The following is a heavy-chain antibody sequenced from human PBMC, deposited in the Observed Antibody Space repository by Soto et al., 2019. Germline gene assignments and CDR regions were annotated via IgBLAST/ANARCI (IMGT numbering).Heavy chain of an antibody. CDR1: GGSVNNANYF. J-gene: IGHJ6*02. D-gene: IGHD4-17*01. CDR2: IYYSGST. Sequence: QVRLEESGPGLVKPSETLSLICSVSGGSVNNANYFWNWIRHHPENGLEWIGYIYYSGSTRYNPSFKTRATLSIDTTNDQFYLRLNSVTVADTAVYFCARDADYGGSRGGMDVWGRGTTVTVSS. CDR3: ARDADYGGSRGGMDV. V-gene: IGHV4-31*03.